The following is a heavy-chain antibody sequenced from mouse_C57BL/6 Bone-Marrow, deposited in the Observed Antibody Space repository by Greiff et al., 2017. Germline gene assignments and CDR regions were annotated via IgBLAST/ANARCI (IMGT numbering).Heavy chain of an antibody. V-gene: IGHV5-6*02. CDR3: ARFYYSNFYYAMDY. Sequence: EVMLVGSGGDLVKPGGSLKLSCAASGFTFSSYGMSWVRQTPDKRLEWVATISSGGSYTYYPDSVKGRFTISRDNAKNTLYLQMSSLKSEDTAMYYCARFYYSNFYYAMDYWGQGTSVTVSS. CDR2: ISSGGSYT. D-gene: IGHD2-5*01. J-gene: IGHJ4*01. CDR1: GFTFSSYG.